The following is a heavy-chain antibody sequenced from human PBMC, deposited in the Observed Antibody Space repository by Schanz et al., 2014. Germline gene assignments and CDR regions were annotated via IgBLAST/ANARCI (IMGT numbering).Heavy chain of an antibody. CDR3: AKAPYADYGYFHY. V-gene: IGHV3-30*18. CDR1: RLTFGNYW. D-gene: IGHD4-17*01. J-gene: IGHJ4*02. CDR2: ISYDGNNK. Sequence: VQLVESGGGLVQPGGSLRLSCATSRLTFGNYWMSWVRQAPGKGLEWVALISYDGNNKFYTDSVKGRFTISRDNSKNTLYLQMNSLRAEDTAVYYCAKAPYADYGYFHYWGQGTLVTVSS.